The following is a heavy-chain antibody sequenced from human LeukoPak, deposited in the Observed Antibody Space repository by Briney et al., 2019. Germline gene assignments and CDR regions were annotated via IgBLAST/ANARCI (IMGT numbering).Heavy chain of an antibody. CDR3: ARDLGCSGGSCYPSWFDP. V-gene: IGHV4-30-4*08. J-gene: IGHJ5*02. CDR1: GGSIGRGENY. CDR2: IYYGGST. D-gene: IGHD2-15*01. Sequence: LRTLCLSCTVRGGSIGRGENYGRWVRQPPGKGLEWIGYIYYGGSTYYNPSLKSRVTISVDTSKNQFSLKLSSVTAADTAVYYCARDLGCSGGSCYPSWFDPWGQGTLVTVSS.